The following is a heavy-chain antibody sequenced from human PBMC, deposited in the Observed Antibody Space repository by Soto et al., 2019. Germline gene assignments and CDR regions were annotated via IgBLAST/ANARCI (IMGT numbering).Heavy chain of an antibody. V-gene: IGHV3-33*01. J-gene: IGHJ6*02. CDR2: IWYDGSNK. CDR1: GFTFSSYG. Sequence: GGSLRLSCAASGFTFSSYGMHWVRQAPGKGLEWVAVIWYDGSNKYYADSVKGRFTISRDNSKNTLYLQMNSLRAEDTAVYYCARAPRMIFGVVGYCYYGMDVWGQGTTVTVSS. D-gene: IGHD3-3*01. CDR3: ARAPRMIFGVVGYCYYGMDV.